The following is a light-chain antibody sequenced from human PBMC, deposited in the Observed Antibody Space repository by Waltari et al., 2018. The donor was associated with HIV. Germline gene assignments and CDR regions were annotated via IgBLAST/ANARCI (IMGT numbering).Light chain of an antibody. Sequence: QSVLTQPPSVSAAPGQKVTISCSGSSPDIGRYPVSWYQQFPGTAPRRLIFDTYKRPSGIPDRFSASKSGTSATLDITGLQTGDEADYYCATWDNSLSIGVFGGGTKLTVL. CDR1: SPDIGRYP. CDR3: ATWDNSLSIGV. V-gene: IGLV1-51*01. CDR2: DTY. J-gene: IGLJ3*02.